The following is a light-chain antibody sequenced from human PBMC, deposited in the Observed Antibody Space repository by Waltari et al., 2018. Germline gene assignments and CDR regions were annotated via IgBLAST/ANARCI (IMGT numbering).Light chain of an antibody. CDR1: SRAFGNYNL. V-gene: IGLV2-23*02. CDR3: CSYASGSTFV. Sequence: QSALTQPASVSGSPGQSITIPCAGTSRAFGNYNLLSWYQQHAGEAPKLIIYEVTKRPSGVSNRFSGSKSGNTASLTISGLQAEDEADYYCCSYASGSTFVFGGGTKLTVL. J-gene: IGLJ2*01. CDR2: EVT.